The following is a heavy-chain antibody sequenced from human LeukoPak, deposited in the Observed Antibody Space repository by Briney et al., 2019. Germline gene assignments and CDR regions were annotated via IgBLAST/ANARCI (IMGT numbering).Heavy chain of an antibody. D-gene: IGHD3-3*01. CDR3: ARGFGVLITPGY. V-gene: IGHV1-2*02. J-gene: IGHJ4*02. CDR1: GYTFTGYY. Sequence: ASVKVSCKASGYTFTGYYMHWVRQAPGQGLEWMGWINPNSGGTNYARKFQGRVTMTRDTSISTAYMELSRLRSDDTAVYYCARGFGVLITPGYWGQGTLVTVSS. CDR2: INPNSGGT.